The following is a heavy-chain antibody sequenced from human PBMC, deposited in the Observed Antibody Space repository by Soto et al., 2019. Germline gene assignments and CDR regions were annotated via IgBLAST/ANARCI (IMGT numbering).Heavy chain of an antibody. D-gene: IGHD3-10*01. CDR3: ASNLLESLNYYGSGRGYYYYGMDV. J-gene: IGHJ6*02. V-gene: IGHV4-31*03. CDR1: GGSISSGGYY. Sequence: SETLSLTCTVSGGSISSGGYYWSWIRQHPGKGLEWIGYIYYSGSAYYNPSLKSRVTTSVDTSKNQFSLKLSSVTAADTAVYYCASNLLESLNYYGSGRGYYYYGMDVWGQGTTVTVSS. CDR2: IYYSGSA.